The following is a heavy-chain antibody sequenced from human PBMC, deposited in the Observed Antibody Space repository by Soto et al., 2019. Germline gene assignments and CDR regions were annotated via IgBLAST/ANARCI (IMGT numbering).Heavy chain of an antibody. CDR1: GYTFTGYY. CDR2: INPNSGGT. V-gene: IGHV1-2*04. CDR3: AAATAAGTLVAFDI. J-gene: IGHJ3*02. D-gene: IGHD6-13*01. Sequence: GASVKVSCKASGYTFTGYYMHWVRQAPGQGLEWMGWINPNSGGTNYAQKFQGWVTMTRDMSTSTAYMELSSLRSEDTAVYYCAAATAAGTLVAFDIWGQGTMVTVSS.